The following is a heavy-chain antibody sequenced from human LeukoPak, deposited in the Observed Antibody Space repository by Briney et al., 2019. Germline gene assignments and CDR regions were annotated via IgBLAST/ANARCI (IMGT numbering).Heavy chain of an antibody. V-gene: IGHV4-59*01. CDR3: ARDFAAAL. CDR1: GGSISGYY. J-gene: IGHJ4*02. CDR2: IYYSGST. Sequence: SETLSLTCTVSGGSISGYYWSWIRQPPGKGLEWIGYIYYSGSTNYNPSLKSRVTISVDTSKNQFSLKLSSVTAADTAVYYCARDFAAALWGQGTLVTVSP. D-gene: IGHD6-13*01.